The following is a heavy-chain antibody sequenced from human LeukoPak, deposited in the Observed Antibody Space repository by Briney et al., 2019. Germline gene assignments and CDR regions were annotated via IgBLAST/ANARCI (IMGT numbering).Heavy chain of an antibody. J-gene: IGHJ5*02. CDR2: IYYSGST. V-gene: IGHV4-30-4*01. Sequence: SQTLSLTCTVSGGSISSGDYYWSWIRQPPGKGLDWIGYIYYSGSTYYNPSLKSRVTISVDTSKNQFSLKLSSVTAADTAVYYCARERTVTTILGGWFDPWGQGTLVTVSS. CDR3: ARERTVTTILGGWFDP. CDR1: GGSISSGDYY. D-gene: IGHD3-3*01.